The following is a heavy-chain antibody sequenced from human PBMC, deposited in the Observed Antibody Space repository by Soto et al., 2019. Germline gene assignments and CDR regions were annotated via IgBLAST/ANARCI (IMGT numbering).Heavy chain of an antibody. J-gene: IGHJ5*02. V-gene: IGHV4-4*02. CDR3: AAVLRYFDRSYYHPLDP. CDR2: IYHSGST. CDR1: GGSISSSNW. Sequence: PWETLSLTCAVSGGSISSSNWWSWVRQPPGKGLEWIGEIYHSGSTNYNPSLKSRVTISVDKSKNQFSLKLSSVTAADTAVYYCAAVLRYFDRSYYHPLDPWGQGTLVTVSS. D-gene: IGHD3-9*01.